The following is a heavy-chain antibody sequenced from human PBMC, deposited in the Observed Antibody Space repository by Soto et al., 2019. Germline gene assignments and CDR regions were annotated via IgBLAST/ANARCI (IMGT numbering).Heavy chain of an antibody. CDR2: IYYSGST. CDR3: ARLGQQLVTDY. V-gene: IGHV4-59*08. Sequence: SETLSLTCTVSGGSISSYYWSWIRQPPGKGLEWIGYIYYSGSTNYNPSLKSRVTISVDTSKNQFSLKLSSVTAADTAVYYCARLGQQLVTDYWGQGTLVTVSS. J-gene: IGHJ4*02. D-gene: IGHD6-13*01. CDR1: GGSISSYY.